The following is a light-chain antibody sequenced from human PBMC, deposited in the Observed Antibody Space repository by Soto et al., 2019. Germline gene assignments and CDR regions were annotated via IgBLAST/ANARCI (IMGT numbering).Light chain of an antibody. CDR1: QSISSW. V-gene: IGKV1-5*03. CDR3: QQYNTYSIT. CDR2: KAS. Sequence: IQMTQSPSTLSASVGDRVTITCRASQSISSWLAWYQQKPGKAPKLLIYKASTLKSGVPSRFSGSGSGTEFTLTISSLQPDDFATYYCQQYNTYSITFCHGRRLEVK. J-gene: IGKJ5*01.